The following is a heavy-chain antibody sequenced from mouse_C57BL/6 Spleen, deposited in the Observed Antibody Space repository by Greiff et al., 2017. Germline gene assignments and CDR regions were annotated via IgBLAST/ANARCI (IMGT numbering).Heavy chain of an antibody. CDR1: GFTFSSYT. V-gene: IGHV5-9*01. CDR3: AGGYYGSSYVGYYAMDY. D-gene: IGHD1-1*01. Sequence: EVQLVESGGGLVKPGGSLKLSCAASGFTFSSYTMSWVRQTPEKRLEWVATISGGGGNPYYPDSVKGRFTISRDNAKNTLYLQMSSLRSEDTALYYCAGGYYGSSYVGYYAMDYWGQGTSVTVSS. J-gene: IGHJ4*01. CDR2: ISGGGGNP.